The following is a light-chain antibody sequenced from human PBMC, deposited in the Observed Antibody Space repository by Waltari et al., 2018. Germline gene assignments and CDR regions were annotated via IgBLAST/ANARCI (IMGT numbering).Light chain of an antibody. CDR3: QRRFNWPPVYT. J-gene: IGKJ2*01. CDR2: DAS. Sequence: ELVLTQSPLTLSLSPGETATLSCRASQSVNEALAWYQQKPGQAPRLLMSDASDRATGTPARFSGSGSGTDFTLTISSLEPEDFAVYYCQRRFNWPPVYTFGQGTKLEIK. CDR1: QSVNEA. V-gene: IGKV3-11*01.